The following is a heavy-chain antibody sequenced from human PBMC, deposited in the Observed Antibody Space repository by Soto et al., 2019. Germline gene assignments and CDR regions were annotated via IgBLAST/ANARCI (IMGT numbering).Heavy chain of an antibody. V-gene: IGHV1-3*01. CDR2: INAGNGNT. Sequence: GASVKVSCKASGYTFTSYAMHWVRQAPGQRLEWMGWINAGNGNTKYSQKFQGRVTITRDTSISTAYMELSSLRSEDTAVYYCARGRHSSGWYDSVAYYYYGMDVWGQGTTVTVSS. D-gene: IGHD6-19*01. CDR1: GYTFTSYA. J-gene: IGHJ6*02. CDR3: ARGRHSSGWYDSVAYYYYGMDV.